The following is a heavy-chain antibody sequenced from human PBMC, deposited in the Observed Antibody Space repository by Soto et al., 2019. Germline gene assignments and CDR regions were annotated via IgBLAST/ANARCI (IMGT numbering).Heavy chain of an antibody. CDR1: GGSFSGYY. V-gene: IGHV4-34*01. CDR2: INHSGST. J-gene: IGHJ4*02. CDR3: ARSVLFNGYRHGPLAY. D-gene: IGHD5-18*01. Sequence: PSETLSLTCAVYGGSFSGYYWSWIRQPPGKGLEWIGEINHSGSTNYNPSLKSRVTISVDTSKNQFSLKLSSVTAADTAVYYCARSVLFNGYRHGPLAYWGQGTLVTVSS.